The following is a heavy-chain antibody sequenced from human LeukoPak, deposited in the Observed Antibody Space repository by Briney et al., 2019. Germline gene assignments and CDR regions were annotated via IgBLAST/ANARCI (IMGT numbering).Heavy chain of an antibody. J-gene: IGHJ4*02. CDR2: ISSDGSKK. CDR1: GFTFSSYA. V-gene: IGHV3-30*04. Sequence: GGSLRLSCEVSGFTFSSYAMHWVRQAPGKGLEWVAVISSDGSKKDYADSVKGRFTISRDNSKNTLYLQMNSLRAEDTAVYYCARHLSGVTGYTYGRGIDYWGQGTLVTVSS. CDR3: ARHLSGVTGYTYGRGIDY. D-gene: IGHD5-18*01.